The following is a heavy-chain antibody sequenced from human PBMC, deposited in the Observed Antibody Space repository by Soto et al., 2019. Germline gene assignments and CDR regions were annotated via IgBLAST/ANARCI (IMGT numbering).Heavy chain of an antibody. J-gene: IGHJ4*02. CDR2: ISGSGGST. D-gene: IGHD3-9*01. CDR1: GFTFSSYA. V-gene: IGHV3-23*01. CDR3: AKGAQYYFILTGTPVNYFDY. Sequence: GGSLRLSCAASGFTFSSYAMSWVRQAPGKGLEWVSAISGSGGSTYYADSVKGRFTISRDNSKNTLYLQMNSLRAEDTAVYYCAKGAQYYFILTGTPVNYFDYCGQRSLVPVSS.